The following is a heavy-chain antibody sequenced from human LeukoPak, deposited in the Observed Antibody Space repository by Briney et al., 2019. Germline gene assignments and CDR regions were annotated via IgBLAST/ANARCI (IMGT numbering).Heavy chain of an antibody. CDR2: IYHSGST. D-gene: IGHD3-10*01. V-gene: IGHV4-34*01. CDR3: AGALWFGEYILDY. Sequence: SETLSLTCAVYGGSFSGYYWSWIRQPPGKGLEWIGEIYHSGSTNYNPSLKSRVTISVDKSKNQFSLKLSSVTAADTAVYYCAGALWFGEYILDYWGQGTLVTVSS. CDR1: GGSFSGYY. J-gene: IGHJ4*02.